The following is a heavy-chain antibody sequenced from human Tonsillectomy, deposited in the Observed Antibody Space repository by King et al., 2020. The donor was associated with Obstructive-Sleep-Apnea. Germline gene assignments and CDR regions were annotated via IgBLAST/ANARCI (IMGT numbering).Heavy chain of an antibody. Sequence: VQLVESGGGVVQPGRSLRLSCAASGFTFSSYGMHWVRQAPGKGLEWVVVISYDGSNKYYADSVKGRFTISRDNSKNTLYLQMNSLRAEDTAVYYCAKDARIAVAGHPNWFDPWGHGTVVTVSS. J-gene: IGHJ5*02. CDR2: ISYDGSNK. CDR3: AKDARIAVAGHPNWFDP. D-gene: IGHD6-19*01. CDR1: GFTFSSYG. V-gene: IGHV3-30*18.